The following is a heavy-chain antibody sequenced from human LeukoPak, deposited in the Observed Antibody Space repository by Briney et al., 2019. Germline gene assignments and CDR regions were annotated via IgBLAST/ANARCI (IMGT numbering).Heavy chain of an antibody. CDR2: ISSSSTI. D-gene: IGHD2-2*01. CDR3: ARDHRYCSSTSCSIRGFDP. Sequence: GGSLRLSCAASGFTFSSYSMNWVRQAPGKGLEWVSFISSSSTIYYADSVKGRFTISRDNAKNSLYPQMNSLRAEDTAVYYCARDHRYCSSTSCSIRGFDPWGQGTLVTVS. J-gene: IGHJ5*02. V-gene: IGHV3-48*01. CDR1: GFTFSSYS.